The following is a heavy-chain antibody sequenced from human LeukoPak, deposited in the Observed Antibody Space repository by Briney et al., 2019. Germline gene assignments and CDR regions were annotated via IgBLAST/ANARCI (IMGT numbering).Heavy chain of an antibody. CDR2: ISYDGSNK. Sequence: PGGSLSLSCAASGFAFSSYAMHWVRQAPGKGLEWMAVISYDGSNKYYADSVKGRFTISRDNSKNTLYLQMNSLRAEDTAVYYCARPDYCGGECYRNYFHYWGQGTLVTVSS. CDR1: GFAFSSYA. D-gene: IGHD2-21*01. J-gene: IGHJ4*02. V-gene: IGHV3-30*03. CDR3: ARPDYCGGECYRNYFHY.